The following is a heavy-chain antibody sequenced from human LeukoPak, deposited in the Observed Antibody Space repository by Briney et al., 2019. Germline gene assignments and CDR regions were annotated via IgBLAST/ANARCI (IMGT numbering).Heavy chain of an antibody. CDR2: IYYSGST. Sequence: SETLSLTCNVSGGSISSSSYYWGWIRQPPGKGLEWIGNIYYSGSTYYNPSLKSRVTISVDRSKNQFSLKLSSVTAADTAVYYCARGRRSSGYWYYFDYWGQGTLVTVSS. J-gene: IGHJ4*02. CDR3: ARGRRSSGYWYYFDY. D-gene: IGHD3-22*01. CDR1: GGSISSSSYY. V-gene: IGHV4-39*07.